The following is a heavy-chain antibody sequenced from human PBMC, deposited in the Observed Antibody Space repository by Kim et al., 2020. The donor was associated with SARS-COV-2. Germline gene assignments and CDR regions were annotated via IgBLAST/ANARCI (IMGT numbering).Heavy chain of an antibody. CDR3: ARHPPDWLRLYNWFDP. CDR1: GYSFTSYW. Sequence: GESLKISCKGSGYSFTSYWISWVRQMPGKGLEWMGRIDPSDSYTNYSPSFQGHVTISADKSISTAYLQWSSLKASDTAMYYCARHPPDWLRLYNWFDPWGQGTLVTVSS. D-gene: IGHD5-12*01. J-gene: IGHJ5*02. V-gene: IGHV5-10-1*01. CDR2: IDPSDSYT.